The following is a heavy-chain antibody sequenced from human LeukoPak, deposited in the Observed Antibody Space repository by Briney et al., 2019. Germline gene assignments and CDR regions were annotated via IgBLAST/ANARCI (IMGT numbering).Heavy chain of an antibody. V-gene: IGHV3-33*06. Sequence: GSLRLSCAASGFTFSSYGMHWVRQAPGKGLEWVAVIWYDGSNKYYADSVKGRFTISRDNSKNTLYLQMNSLRAEDTAVYHCAKDKWELPEYYFDYWGQGTLVTVSS. CDR3: AKDKWELPEYYFDY. CDR2: IWYDGSNK. D-gene: IGHD1-26*01. CDR1: GFTFSSYG. J-gene: IGHJ4*02.